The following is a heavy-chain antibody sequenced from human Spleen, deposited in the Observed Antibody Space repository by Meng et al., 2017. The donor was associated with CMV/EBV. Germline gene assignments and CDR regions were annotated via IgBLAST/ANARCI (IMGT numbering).Heavy chain of an antibody. J-gene: IGHJ4*02. CDR3: ARAGDYRRYYFDY. Sequence: SVKVSCKASGGSFNIYAVNWVRQAPGQGLEWMGGIIPIVGITKYAQKFQGRVTITADRSTNTAYMELSSLRSEDTAVYYCARAGDYRRYYFDYWGQGTLVTVSS. D-gene: IGHD4-11*01. CDR2: IIPIVGIT. V-gene: IGHV1-69*10. CDR1: GGSFNIYA.